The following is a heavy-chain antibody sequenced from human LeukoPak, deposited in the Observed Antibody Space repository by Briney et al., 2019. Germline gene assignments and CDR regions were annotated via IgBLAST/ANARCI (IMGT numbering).Heavy chain of an antibody. J-gene: IGHJ4*02. D-gene: IGHD1-7*01. V-gene: IGHV3-23*01. Sequence: GGSLRLSCAASGFTFSSYAMSWVRQAPGKGLEWVSAISGSGGSTYYADSVKGRFTISRGNSKNTLYLQMNSLRAEDTAVYYCAKGELAAQKGYWGQGTLVTVSS. CDR1: GFTFSSYA. CDR2: ISGSGGST. CDR3: AKGELAAQKGY.